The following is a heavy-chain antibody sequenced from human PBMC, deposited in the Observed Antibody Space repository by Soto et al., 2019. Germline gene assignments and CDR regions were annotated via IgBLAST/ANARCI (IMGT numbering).Heavy chain of an antibody. J-gene: IGHJ2*01. CDR3: ARRTPGWYFDL. CDR2: ISGNGGST. Sequence: EVQLVESGGGLVQPGGSLRLSCAASGFTFSSYAMHWVRQAPGKGLEYVSAISGNGGSTYYANSVKGRFTISRDNSKNTRYIQMGSLRAEDMAVYYCARRTPGWYFDLWGRGTLVTGSS. CDR1: GFTFSSYA. V-gene: IGHV3-64*01.